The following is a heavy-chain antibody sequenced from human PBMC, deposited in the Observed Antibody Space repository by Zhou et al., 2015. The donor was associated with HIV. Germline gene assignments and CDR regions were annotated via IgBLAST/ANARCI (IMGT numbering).Heavy chain of an antibody. J-gene: IGHJ4*02. V-gene: IGHV1-18*01. CDR2: ISAYNGNT. CDR3: ARTPHYYDSSGRRHLFDY. CDR1: GYTFTSYG. D-gene: IGHD3-22*01. Sequence: QVQLVQSGAEVKKPGASVKVSCKASGYTFTSYGISWVRQAPGQGLEWMGWISAYNGNTNYAQKLQGRVTMTTDTSTSTAYMELRSLRSEDTAVYYCARTPHYYDSSGRRHLFDYWGQGTLGHRLL.